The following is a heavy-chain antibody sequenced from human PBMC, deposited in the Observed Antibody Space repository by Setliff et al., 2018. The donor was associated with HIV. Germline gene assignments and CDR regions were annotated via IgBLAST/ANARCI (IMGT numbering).Heavy chain of an antibody. CDR2: MNPNSGKT. V-gene: IGHV1-18*01. D-gene: IGHD1-7*01. CDR1: GYTFTSYD. Sequence: WASVKVSCKASGYTFTSYDINWVRQATGQGLEWMGWMNPNSGKTNYAQKLQGRVTMSTDTSTSTAYMELRSLRSDDTAVYYCARDRDNLELRAWGQGTLVTVSS. J-gene: IGHJ5*02. CDR3: ARDRDNLELRA.